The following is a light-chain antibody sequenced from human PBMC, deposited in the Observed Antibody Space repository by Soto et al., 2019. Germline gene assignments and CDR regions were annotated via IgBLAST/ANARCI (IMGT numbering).Light chain of an antibody. V-gene: IGKV3-11*01. J-gene: IGKJ5*01. CDR2: GEY. Sequence: SXSVSNNYLAWYQQKPGQAHRIIIYGEYNRATGIKDRFSGSGSGTDFTLTIRSIEPEDFAVYYCKQRSNWPPAFGKGKRLEIK. CDR1: XSVSNNY. CDR3: KQRSNWPPA.